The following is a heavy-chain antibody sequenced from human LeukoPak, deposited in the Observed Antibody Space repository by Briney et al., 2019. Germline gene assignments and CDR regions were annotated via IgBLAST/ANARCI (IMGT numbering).Heavy chain of an antibody. D-gene: IGHD2-15*01. Sequence: PGGSLRLSCAASGFTFSSYGMHWVRQAPGKGLEWVSVISGSGATTYYADSVKGRFTISRDTSKNMLYLQMNGLRAEDTAVYYCARGEVVVAATDYWGQGTLVTVSS. V-gene: IGHV3-23*01. CDR3: ARGEVVVAATDY. CDR2: ISGSGATT. J-gene: IGHJ4*02. CDR1: GFTFSSYG.